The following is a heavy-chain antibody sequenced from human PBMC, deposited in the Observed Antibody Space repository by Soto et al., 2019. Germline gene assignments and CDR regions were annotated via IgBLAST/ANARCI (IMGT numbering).Heavy chain of an antibody. CDR1: GGTFISYA. CDR3: ARVGSMDLMLFDI. CDR2: IIPIFGTA. J-gene: IGHJ3*02. Sequence: SVTLSCQASGGTFISYAISLVRQAPGQGLEWMGGIIPIFGTANYAQKFQGRVTITADESTSTAYMELSSLRSEDTAVYYCARVGSMDLMLFDIWGQGTMVTVSS. V-gene: IGHV1-69*13. D-gene: IGHD2-8*01.